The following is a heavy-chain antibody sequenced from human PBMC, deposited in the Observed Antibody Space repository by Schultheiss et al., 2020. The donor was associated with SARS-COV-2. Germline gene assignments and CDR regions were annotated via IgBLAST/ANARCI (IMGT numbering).Heavy chain of an antibody. CDR3: ARGLWYYDSSGYYFAY. Sequence: GGSLRLSCAASGFTFSSYGMHWVRQAPGKGLEWVAVISYDGSNKYYADSVKGRFTISRDNSKNTLYLQMNSLRAEDTAVYYCARGLWYYDSSGYYFAYWGQGTLVTVSS. J-gene: IGHJ4*02. CDR1: GFTFSSYG. CDR2: ISYDGSNK. D-gene: IGHD3-22*01. V-gene: IGHV3-30*03.